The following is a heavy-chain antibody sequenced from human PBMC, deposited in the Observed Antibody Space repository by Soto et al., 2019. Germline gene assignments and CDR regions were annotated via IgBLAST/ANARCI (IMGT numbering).Heavy chain of an antibody. J-gene: IGHJ6*02. D-gene: IGHD2-15*01. CDR1: GYSFSNSW. CDR3: ARQSTVAATPYYYYGMDV. Sequence: GESLKISCKGSGYSFSNSWIGWVRQPPGKGLEWMGIIYPGDSDTRYSPSFQGQVTISADKSISTAYLEWSSLKASDTAMYYCARQSTVAATPYYYYGMDVWGQGTTGTVS. CDR2: IYPGDSDT. V-gene: IGHV5-51*01.